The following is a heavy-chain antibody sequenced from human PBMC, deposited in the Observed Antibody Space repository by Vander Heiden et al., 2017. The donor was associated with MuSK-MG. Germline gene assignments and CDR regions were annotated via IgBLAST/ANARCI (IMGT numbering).Heavy chain of an antibody. J-gene: IGHJ4*02. CDR2: MSSNGGRT. CDR3: VGRGYCSGGSCYLDY. D-gene: IGHD2-15*01. Sequence: EVQLVESGGGLVQPGGSLGLSCSASGFTFSSYAMHWVRQAPGKGLEYVSAMSSNGGRTYYADSVKGRFTISRDNSKHTLYLQMSSLRAEDTAVYYCVGRGYCSGGSCYLDYWGQGTLVTVFS. V-gene: IGHV3-64D*06. CDR1: GFTFSSYA.